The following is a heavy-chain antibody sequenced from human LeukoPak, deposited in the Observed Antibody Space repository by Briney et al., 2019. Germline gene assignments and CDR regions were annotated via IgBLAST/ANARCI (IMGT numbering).Heavy chain of an antibody. CDR3: ARVPDI. CDR2: IYTSGST. Sequence: SQTLSLTCTVSGGFLSSGSYYWSWIRQPAGKGLEWIGRIYTSGSTNYNPSLKSRVTISVDTSKNQFSLKLSSVNGADTAVYYCARVPDIWGQGTMVTVSS. V-gene: IGHV4-61*02. CDR1: GGFLSSGSYY. J-gene: IGHJ3*02.